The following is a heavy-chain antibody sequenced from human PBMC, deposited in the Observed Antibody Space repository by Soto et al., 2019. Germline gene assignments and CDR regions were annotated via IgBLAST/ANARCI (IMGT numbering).Heavy chain of an antibody. CDR1: GGSISSGGFS. D-gene: IGHD3-9*01. V-gene: IGHV4-30-2*06. Sequence: SETLSLTCDVSGGSISSGGFSWSWIRQSPGEGLEWIGHIYHSGSTYYSPSLKSRAIISEDRATNQTSLKLTSVTAADTAVYYCARGRDDILTGYYPPTMDVWGQGTTVTVSS. J-gene: IGHJ6*02. CDR3: ARGRDDILTGYYPPTMDV. CDR2: IYHSGST.